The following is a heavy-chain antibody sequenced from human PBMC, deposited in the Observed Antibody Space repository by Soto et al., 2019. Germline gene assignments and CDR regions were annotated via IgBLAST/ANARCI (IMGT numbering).Heavy chain of an antibody. CDR2: IRSKANSYAT. J-gene: IGHJ4*02. V-gene: IGHV3-73*02. Sequence: EVQLVESGGGLVQPGGSLKLSCAASGFTFSGSAMHWVRQASGKGLEWVGRIRSKANSYATAYAASVKGRFTISRDDSKNTAYLQMNSLKTEDTAVYYCTRQAVGEQQWIDYNVTDYWGQGTLVTVSS. CDR3: TRQAVGEQQWIDYNVTDY. D-gene: IGHD6-13*01. CDR1: GFTFSGSA.